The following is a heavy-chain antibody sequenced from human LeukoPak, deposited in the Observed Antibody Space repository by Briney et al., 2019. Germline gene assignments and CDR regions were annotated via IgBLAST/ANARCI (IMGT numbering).Heavy chain of an antibody. CDR3: ARQPTVKRGAVASNFDY. CDR1: GGLITSTIHY. CDR2: TYYNGIT. J-gene: IGHJ4*02. Sequence: SETLSLTCSVSGGLITSTIHYWAWIRQPPGQGLEWIASTYYNGITYYNASLESRVTMSVDTSRNQFSLRLSSVSAADTSVYYCARQPTVKRGAVASNFDYWGQGTLVTVSS. V-gene: IGHV4-39*01. D-gene: IGHD6-19*01.